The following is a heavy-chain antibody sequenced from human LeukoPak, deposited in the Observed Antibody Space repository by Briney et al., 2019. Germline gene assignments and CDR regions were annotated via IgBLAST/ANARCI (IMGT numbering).Heavy chain of an antibody. CDR2: ISHHGSNE. CDR3: ARVHDTTGYYHYFDS. CDR1: GFTFSTYP. Sequence: GGSLRLSCEASGFTFSTYPMHWVRQAPDKGLEWVAMISHHGSNEYYADSVKGRFTISRDNSKNTVYLQMNNPRVEDTAVYYCARVHDTTGYYHYFDSWGQGTLVTVSS. D-gene: IGHD3-9*01. V-gene: IGHV3-30*14. J-gene: IGHJ4*02.